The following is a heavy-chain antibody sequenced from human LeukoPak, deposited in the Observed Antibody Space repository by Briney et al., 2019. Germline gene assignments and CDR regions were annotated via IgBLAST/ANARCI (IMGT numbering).Heavy chain of an antibody. Sequence: PGGSLTLSCPPSAFSLSIQWIHCVRPAPGKGLVWVSHISIDGETTNYAGSVKGRFTIYRDNAKSSLYLHMDSLRAEDTAVYDCARANVQRSFDYWGQGSLVTVSS. D-gene: IGHD1-1*01. J-gene: IGHJ4*02. CDR2: ISIDGETT. CDR1: AFSLSIQW. V-gene: IGHV3-74*01. CDR3: ARANVQRSFDY.